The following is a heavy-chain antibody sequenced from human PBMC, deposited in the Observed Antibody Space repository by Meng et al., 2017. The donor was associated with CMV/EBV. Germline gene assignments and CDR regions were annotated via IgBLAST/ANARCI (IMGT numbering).Heavy chain of an antibody. CDR2: IRSKAKSYAT. J-gene: IGHJ4*02. CDR1: GFTFSTSA. V-gene: IGHV3-73*01. D-gene: IGHD1-1*01. Sequence: GESLKISCAASGFTFSTSAIHWVRQASGKGLEWVGRIRSKAKSYATTYAASVTGRFTISRDDSKNTAYLQMNSLKTEDTAIYYCTRHGGNWYGVDYWGLGTLVTVSS. CDR3: TRHGGNWYGVDY.